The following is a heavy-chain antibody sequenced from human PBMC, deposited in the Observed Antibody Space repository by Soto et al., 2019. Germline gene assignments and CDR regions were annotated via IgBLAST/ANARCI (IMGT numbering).Heavy chain of an antibody. V-gene: IGHV1-18*04. Sequence: ASVKVSCKASGYTFTSYGISWVRQAPGQGLEWMGWISAYNGNTNYAQKLQGRVTMTTDTSTSTAYMELRSLRSDDTAAYYCAIYIYSYGSGYYYGMDVWGQGTTVTVSS. J-gene: IGHJ6*02. CDR3: AIYIYSYGSGYYYGMDV. D-gene: IGHD5-18*01. CDR2: ISAYNGNT. CDR1: GYTFTSYG.